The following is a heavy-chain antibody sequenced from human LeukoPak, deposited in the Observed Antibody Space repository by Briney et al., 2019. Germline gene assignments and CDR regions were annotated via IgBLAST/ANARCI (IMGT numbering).Heavy chain of an antibody. CDR1: GGTFSSYA. CDR3: ARDRIAVSDPPNWFDP. CDR2: IIPIFGTA. V-gene: IGHV1-69*13. Sequence: GASVKVSCKASGGTFSSYAISWVRQAPGQGLEWMGGIIPIFGTANYAQKFQGRVTITADESTSTAYMELSSLRSEDTAVYYCARDRIAVSDPPNWFDPWGQGTLVTVSS. J-gene: IGHJ5*02. D-gene: IGHD6-19*01.